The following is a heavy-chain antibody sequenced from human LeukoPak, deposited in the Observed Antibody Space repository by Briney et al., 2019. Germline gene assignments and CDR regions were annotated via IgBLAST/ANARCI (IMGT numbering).Heavy chain of an antibody. D-gene: IGHD6-6*01. J-gene: IGHJ5*02. CDR1: GGSISSYY. V-gene: IGHV4-59*08. CDR3: ARHGSSSSTHFDP. Sequence: SETLSLTCTVSGGSISSYYWSWIRQPPGKGLEWIGYIYYSGSTNYNPSLKSRVTISVDTSKKQFSLKLSSVPAADTAVYYCARHGSSSSTHFDPWGQGTLVTVSS. CDR2: IYYSGST.